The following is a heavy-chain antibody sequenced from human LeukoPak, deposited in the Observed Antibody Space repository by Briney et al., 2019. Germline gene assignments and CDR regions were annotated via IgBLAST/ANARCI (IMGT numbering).Heavy chain of an antibody. CDR1: GFTFSSYE. Sequence: GGSLRLSCAASGFTFSSYEMNWVRQAPGKGLEWVSYISSSGSTIYYADSVKGRFTISRDNAKNSLYLQMNSLRAEDTAVYYCARGLEMYYYDSSGFDPWGQGTLVTVSS. D-gene: IGHD3-22*01. V-gene: IGHV3-48*03. CDR2: ISSSGSTI. J-gene: IGHJ5*02. CDR3: ARGLEMYYYDSSGFDP.